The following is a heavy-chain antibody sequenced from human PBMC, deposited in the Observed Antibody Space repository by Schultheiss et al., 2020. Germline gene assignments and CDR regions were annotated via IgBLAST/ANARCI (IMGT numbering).Heavy chain of an antibody. J-gene: IGHJ6*02. D-gene: IGHD6-13*01. CDR3: ATSPLSGVDSSSWERGMDV. Sequence: SVKVSCKASGGTFSSYAISWVRQAPGQGLEWMGGIIPIFGTANYAQKFQGRVTITADESTSTAYMELSSLRSEDTAVYYCATSPLSGVDSSSWERGMDVWGQGTTVTGS. CDR2: IIPIFGTA. V-gene: IGHV1-69*13. CDR1: GGTFSSYA.